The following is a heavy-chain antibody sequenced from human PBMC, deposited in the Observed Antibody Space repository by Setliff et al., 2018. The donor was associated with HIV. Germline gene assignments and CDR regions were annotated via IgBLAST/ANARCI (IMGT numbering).Heavy chain of an antibody. CDR1: GFTLSDHY. CDR2: TRNKANGYIT. V-gene: IGHV3-72*01. Sequence: GGSLRLSCAVSGFTLSDHYMDWVRQAPGKGLEWVGRTRNKANGYITEYGASVQGRFTISRDNSKDSLSLQMNNLKAEDTAVYYCVRAAAGLDIWSQGIRVTVSS. J-gene: IGHJ4*02. CDR3: VRAAAGLDI.